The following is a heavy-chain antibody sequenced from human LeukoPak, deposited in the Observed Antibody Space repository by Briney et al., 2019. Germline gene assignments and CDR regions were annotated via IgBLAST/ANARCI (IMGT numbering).Heavy chain of an antibody. D-gene: IGHD3-22*01. V-gene: IGHV3-23*01. CDR2: ISGSGGST. CDR3: ARGGRYDSSGYYFYWYFDL. CDR1: GFTFSIYA. J-gene: IGHJ2*01. Sequence: GGSLRLSCAASGFTFSIYAMTWVRQAPGKGLEWVSAISGSGGSTYYADSVKGRFTISRDNSKNTLYLQMNSLRAEDTAVYYCARGGRYDSSGYYFYWYFDLWGRGTLVTVSS.